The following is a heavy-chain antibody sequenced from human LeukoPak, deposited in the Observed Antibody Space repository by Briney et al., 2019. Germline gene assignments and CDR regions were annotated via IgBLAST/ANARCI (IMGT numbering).Heavy chain of an antibody. D-gene: IGHD5-18*01. CDR2: INSDGSRT. CDR1: GFTFSDYW. CDR3: ARVITGSTYGQFDY. V-gene: IGHV3-74*01. Sequence: GGSLRLSCTASGFTFSDYWMHWVRQAPGKGLVWVSRINSDGSRTNYADCVKGRFTISRDNAKNTVFLQMNSLRAEDAAVYYCARVITGSTYGQFDYSGQGALATVSS. J-gene: IGHJ4*02.